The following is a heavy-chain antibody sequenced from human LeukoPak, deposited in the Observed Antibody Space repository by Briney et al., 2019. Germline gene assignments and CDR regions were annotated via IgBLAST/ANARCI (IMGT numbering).Heavy chain of an antibody. CDR2: INPNSGGT. CDR3: ARDFRYSSGWYYFDY. CDR1: GYTFTGYY. Sequence: GASVKVSCKASGYTFTGYYMHWVRQAPGQGLEWMGWINPNSGGTNYAQKFQGRVTMTRDTSISTAYKELSRLRSDDTAVYYCARDFRYSSGWYYFDYWGQGTLVTVSS. J-gene: IGHJ4*02. D-gene: IGHD6-19*01. V-gene: IGHV1-2*02.